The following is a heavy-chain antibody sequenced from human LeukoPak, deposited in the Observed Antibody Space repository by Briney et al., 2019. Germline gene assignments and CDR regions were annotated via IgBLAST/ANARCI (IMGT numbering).Heavy chain of an antibody. CDR1: GGSFSGYY. V-gene: IGHV4-34*01. CDR2: IDHSGST. J-gene: IGHJ4*02. D-gene: IGHD3-10*01. CDR3: ARSSITMVRYDY. Sequence: PSETLSLTCAVYGGSFSGYYWSWIRQPPGKGLEWIGEIDHSGSTNYNPSLKSRVTISVDTSKNQFSLKLSSVTAADTAVYYCARSSITMVRYDYWGQGTLVTVSS.